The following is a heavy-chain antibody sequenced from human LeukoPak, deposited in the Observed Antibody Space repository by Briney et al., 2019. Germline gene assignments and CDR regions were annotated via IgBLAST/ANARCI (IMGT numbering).Heavy chain of an antibody. CDR2: IHPNSGAT. V-gene: IGHV1-2*02. D-gene: IGHD3-10*01. J-gene: IGHJ4*02. CDR1: GYTFTGFH. CDR3: AGSGSIPGLDY. Sequence: ASVKVSCKASGYTFTGFHIHWVRQAPGQGLERMGWIHPNSGATNYAQRFQGRVTLTRDTSISTAYMELSGLLSDDTAVYYCAGSGSIPGLDYWGQGALVTVSS.